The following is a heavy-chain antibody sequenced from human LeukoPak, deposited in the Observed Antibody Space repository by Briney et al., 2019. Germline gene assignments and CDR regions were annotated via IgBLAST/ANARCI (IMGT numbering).Heavy chain of an antibody. Sequence: GGSLRLSCAASGFTFSSYGMHWVRQAPGKGLEWVAVISYDGSNKYYADSVKGRFTISGDNSKNTLYLQMNSLRAEDTAVYYCARFRTWGDKAFDYWGQGTLVTVSS. D-gene: IGHD2-21*02. J-gene: IGHJ4*02. CDR1: GFTFSSYG. V-gene: IGHV3-30*03. CDR3: ARFRTWGDKAFDY. CDR2: ISYDGSNK.